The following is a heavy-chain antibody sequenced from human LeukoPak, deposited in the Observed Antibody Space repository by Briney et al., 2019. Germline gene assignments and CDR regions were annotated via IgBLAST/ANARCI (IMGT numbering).Heavy chain of an antibody. Sequence: ASVKVSCKASGYSFTAYYIHWVRQAPGQGLEWMGWINPNSGGTNYAQKFQGRVTMTRDTSISTAYMELSRLRSDDTAVYYCARARGSGSNIAYYYYGMDVWGQGTTVTVSS. D-gene: IGHD3-10*01. CDR1: GYSFTAYY. CDR2: INPNSGGT. J-gene: IGHJ6*02. V-gene: IGHV1-2*02. CDR3: ARARGSGSNIAYYYYGMDV.